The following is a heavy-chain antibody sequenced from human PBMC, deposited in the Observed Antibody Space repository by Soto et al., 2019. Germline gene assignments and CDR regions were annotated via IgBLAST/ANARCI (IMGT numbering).Heavy chain of an antibody. Sequence: GGSLRLSCAASGFAFSAYAMTWVRQAPGKGLEWVPDISDSDGGTHYADSVKGRFTISRDNAKNTLYLQMDRLRVEDAAVYYCAKGRTFFDFWGQGTLVTVSS. CDR2: ISDSDGGT. J-gene: IGHJ4*02. CDR1: GFAFSAYA. V-gene: IGHV3-23*01. CDR3: AKGRTFFDF.